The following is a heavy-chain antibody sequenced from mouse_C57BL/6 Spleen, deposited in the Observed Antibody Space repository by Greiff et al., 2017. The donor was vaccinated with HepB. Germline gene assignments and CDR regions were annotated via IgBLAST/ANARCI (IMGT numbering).Heavy chain of an antibody. Sequence: VQRVESGPELVKPGASVKLSCKASGYTFTSYDINWVKQRPGQGLEWIGWIYPRDGSTKYNEKFKGKATLTVDTSSSTAYMELHSLTSEDSAVYFCARGSGQYYYAMDYWGQGTSVTVSS. D-gene: IGHD3-2*02. CDR3: ARGSGQYYYAMDY. V-gene: IGHV1-85*01. CDR1: GYTFTSYD. J-gene: IGHJ4*01. CDR2: IYPRDGST.